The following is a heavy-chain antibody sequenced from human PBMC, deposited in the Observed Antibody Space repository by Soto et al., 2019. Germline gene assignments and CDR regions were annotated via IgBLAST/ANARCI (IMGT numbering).Heavy chain of an antibody. V-gene: IGHV4-31*03. CDR2: ISYRGTT. Sequence: QVQLQESGPGLVKPSQTLSLTCTVSGGSFSSGAYHWSWVRQHPGQGLEWIASISYRGTTYSNPSLKSRLSMSVDTSKNQFSLNLTSVTAADTAVYHCARMSATGTRWFDPWGQGTLVTVSS. J-gene: IGHJ5*02. CDR3: ARMSATGTRWFDP. D-gene: IGHD6-13*01. CDR1: GGSFSSGAYH.